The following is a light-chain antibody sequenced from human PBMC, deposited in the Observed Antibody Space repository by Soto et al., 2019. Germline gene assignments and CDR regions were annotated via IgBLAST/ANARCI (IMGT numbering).Light chain of an antibody. CDR1: SSDIGGYNF. J-gene: IGLJ3*02. Sequence: QSALTQPASVSGSPGQSITISCTGTSSDIGGYNFVSWYQKLPGKAPKLLIYEVSNRPSGVSSRFSGSKSGNTASLTISGLQDEDEADYYCTSYTSTTTRVFGGGTKLTVL. CDR3: TSYTSTTTRV. V-gene: IGLV2-14*01. CDR2: EVS.